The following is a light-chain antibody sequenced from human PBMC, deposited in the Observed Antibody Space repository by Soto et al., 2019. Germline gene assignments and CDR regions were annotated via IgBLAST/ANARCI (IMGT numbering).Light chain of an antibody. Sequence: QSVLTQPPSVSGAPGQRVTISCAGSSYNIGAGYDVNWYQQLPGTAPKLLIYDDTNRPSGVPDRFSGSKSATSASLVITGLQAEDEANYYCQSSDSSLSGSVVFGGGTKVTVL. CDR2: DDT. CDR1: SYNIGAGYD. J-gene: IGLJ2*01. CDR3: QSSDSSLSGSVV. V-gene: IGLV1-40*01.